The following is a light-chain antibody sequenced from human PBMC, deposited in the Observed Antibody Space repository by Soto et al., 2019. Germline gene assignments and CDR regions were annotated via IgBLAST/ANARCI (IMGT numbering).Light chain of an antibody. CDR3: QSYDSSLVV. CDR1: SSNIGAGYD. CDR2: RNN. V-gene: IGLV1-40*01. Sequence: QSVLTQPPSVSGAPGQRVTISCTGSSSNIGAGYDVHWYQQLPGTAPKLLIFRNNNRPSGVPDRFSGSKSGRSASLAITGLQAEDEADYYCQSYDSSLVVFGGGTKVTVL. J-gene: IGLJ2*01.